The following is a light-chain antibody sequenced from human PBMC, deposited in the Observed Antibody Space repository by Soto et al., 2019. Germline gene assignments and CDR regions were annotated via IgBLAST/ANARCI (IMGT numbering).Light chain of an antibody. J-gene: IGKJ4*01. Sequence: DVQMTQSPSSLSASVGYRFTITCRASQSIGRFLNWHQQKPGKAPNVLINVASTLRSGVPSRFSGSGSGTDFNLTINSLQPEDFATYFCQQSFTTPRTFGGGTKVDIK. CDR3: QQSFTTPRT. CDR2: VAS. V-gene: IGKV1-39*01. CDR1: QSIGRF.